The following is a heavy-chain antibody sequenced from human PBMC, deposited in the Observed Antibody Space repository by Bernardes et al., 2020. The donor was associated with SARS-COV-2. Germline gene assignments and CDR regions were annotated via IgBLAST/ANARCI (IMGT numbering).Heavy chain of an antibody. V-gene: IGHV3-23*01. Sequence: GGSLRLSCAASEFTFSTFAMSWVRQVPGKGLQWVSTISNSGGSTYYADSVKGRFTISRDNSKKTLYLQMNSLRAEDTALYYCAITRGDVLDGMDVWGQGTTVTVSS. CDR1: EFTFSTFA. J-gene: IGHJ6*02. CDR3: AITRGDVLDGMDV. CDR2: ISNSGGST. D-gene: IGHD2-8*02.